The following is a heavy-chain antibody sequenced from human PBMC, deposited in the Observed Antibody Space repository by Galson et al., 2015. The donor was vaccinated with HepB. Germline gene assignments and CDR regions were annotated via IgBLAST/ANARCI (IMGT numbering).Heavy chain of an antibody. D-gene: IGHD3-3*01. Sequence: SVKVSCKASGVTFASTAVQWVRQARGQRLEWIGWIVVGSGNTNYAQKFQERVTITRATSTSTAYMELSSLRSEDTAVYYCVAACVESSNCYNYAMDIWGQGTTVTVSS. CDR3: VAACVESSNCYNYAMDI. V-gene: IGHV1-58*01. J-gene: IGHJ6*02. CDR2: IVVGSGNT. CDR1: GVTFASTA.